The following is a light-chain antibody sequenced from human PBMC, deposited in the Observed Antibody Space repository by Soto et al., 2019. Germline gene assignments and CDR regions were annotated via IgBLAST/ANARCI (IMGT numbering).Light chain of an antibody. V-gene: IGLV1-40*01. J-gene: IGLJ1*01. Sequence: QSVLTQPPSVSVGTGQRVTISSTRSSSNIGAGFDVHWYQQLPGTAPKLLIYGNSNRPSGVPDRFSGSRSGTSASLAITGLQAEDEADYYCQSYDSSLTGSKVFGSGTKVTV. CDR2: GNS. CDR3: QSYDSSLTGSKV. CDR1: SSNIGAGFD.